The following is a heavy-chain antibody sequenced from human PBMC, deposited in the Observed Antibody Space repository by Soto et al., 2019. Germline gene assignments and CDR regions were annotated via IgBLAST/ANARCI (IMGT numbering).Heavy chain of an antibody. CDR1: GYTFTSYG. CDR2: ISAYNGNT. V-gene: IGHV1-18*01. J-gene: IGHJ3*02. D-gene: IGHD2-15*01. Sequence: VQLVQSGAAVKKPGASVKVSCKASGYTFTSYGISWVRQAPGQGLEWMGWISAYNGNTNYAQKLQGRVTMTTDTSTNTAYMELRSLRSDDTAVYYCARDSPDVVVVAATPGACDIWGQGTMVTVSS. CDR3: ARDSPDVVVVAATPGACDI.